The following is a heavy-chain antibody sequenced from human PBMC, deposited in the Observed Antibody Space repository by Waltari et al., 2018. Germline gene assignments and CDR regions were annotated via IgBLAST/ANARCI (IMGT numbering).Heavy chain of an antibody. V-gene: IGHV3-21*01. CDR1: GFTFSGYS. CDR2: ISGSSSYI. Sequence: EVQLVESGGGLVKPGGSLRLSCAASGFTFSGYSMNWVRQAPGKGLEWVSSISGSSSYIYYADSVKGRFTISRDNAKNSLYLQMNSLRAEDTAVYYCARAPGGLTGFDYWGQGTLVTVSS. CDR3: ARAPGGLTGFDY. D-gene: IGHD5-12*01. J-gene: IGHJ4*02.